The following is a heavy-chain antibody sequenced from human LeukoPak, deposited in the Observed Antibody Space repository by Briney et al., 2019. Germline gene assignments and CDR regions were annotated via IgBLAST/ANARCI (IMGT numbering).Heavy chain of an antibody. Sequence: GGSLRLSCAASGLTVSSNYISWVRQAPGKGLEWVSGISGSGGSTYYADSVKGRFTISRDNSKNTLYLQMNSLRAEDTAVYYCAKDRYSNYGNWFDPWGQGTLVTVFS. CDR3: AKDRYSNYGNWFDP. V-gene: IGHV3-23*01. J-gene: IGHJ5*02. CDR2: ISGSGGST. D-gene: IGHD4-11*01. CDR1: GLTVSSNY.